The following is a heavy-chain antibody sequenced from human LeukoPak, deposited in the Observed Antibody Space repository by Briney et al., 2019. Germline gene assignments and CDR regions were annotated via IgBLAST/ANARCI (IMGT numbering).Heavy chain of an antibody. CDR2: IYSGGST. CDR1: GFTVSSNY. J-gene: IGHJ3*02. CDR3: ARDHRLGAFDI. D-gene: IGHD6-19*01. Sequence: GGSLRLSCAASGFTVSSNYMSWVRQAPGKGPEWVSVIYSGGSTYYGDSVKARFTISRDISKNTLYLQMNSLRAEDTAVFYCARDHRLGAFDIWGQGTMVTVSS. V-gene: IGHV3-66*01.